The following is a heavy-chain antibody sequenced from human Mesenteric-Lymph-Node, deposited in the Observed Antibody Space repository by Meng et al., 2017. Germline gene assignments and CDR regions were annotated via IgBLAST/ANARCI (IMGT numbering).Heavy chain of an antibody. CDR3: AKDLYGGATPYFFDF. CDR1: GFTFSTSW. D-gene: IGHD4-23*01. CDR2: IKQDASEK. V-gene: IGHV3-7*03. J-gene: IGHJ4*02. Sequence: GESLKISCAASGFTFSTSWMSWVRQAPGKGLEWVANIKQDASEKNYGDSVKGRFTISRDNAKNSLYLQMGSLRAEDTAVYHCAKDLYGGATPYFFDFWGPGILVTVSS.